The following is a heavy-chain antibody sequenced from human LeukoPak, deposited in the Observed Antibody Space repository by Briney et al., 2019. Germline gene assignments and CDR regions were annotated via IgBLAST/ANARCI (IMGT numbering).Heavy chain of an antibody. J-gene: IGHJ4*02. CDR3: ARRSRRDGYSLFDY. CDR1: GYTFTGYY. D-gene: IGHD5-24*01. V-gene: IGHV1-2*02. Sequence: GASVKVSCKASGYTFTGYYMHWVRQAPGQGLEWMGWINPNSGGTNYAQKFQGRVTMTRDTSISTAYMELSRLRSDDTAVYYCARRSRRDGYSLFDYWGQGTLVTVSS. CDR2: INPNSGGT.